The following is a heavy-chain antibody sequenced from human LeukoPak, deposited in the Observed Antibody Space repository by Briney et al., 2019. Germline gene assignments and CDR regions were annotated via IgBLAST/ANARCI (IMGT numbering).Heavy chain of an antibody. D-gene: IGHD3-9*01. Sequence: GGSLRLSCAASGFTFNRYGMSWVRQAPGKGLEWVSGIDVSGRMTHYADSVKGRFTISRDNSKNMVYLQMNSLRAGDMAVYYCARDGINYDKSLGPFDPWGQGTLVTVSS. J-gene: IGHJ5*02. CDR1: GFTFNRYG. V-gene: IGHV3-23*01. CDR2: IDVSGRMT. CDR3: ARDGINYDKSLGPFDP.